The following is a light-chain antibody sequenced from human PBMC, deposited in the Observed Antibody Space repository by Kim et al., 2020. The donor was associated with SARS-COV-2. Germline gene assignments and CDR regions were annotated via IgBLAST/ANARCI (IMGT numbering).Light chain of an antibody. J-gene: IGLJ1*01. CDR1: SSDVGAYKY. Sequence: QSALTQPASVSGSPGESITISCSGTSSDVGAYKYVCWYQQHPDKAPKLIIFDVSHRPSGISNRFSGSKSGNTASLTISGLQAEDEGDYYCSSYTSSRTLVFGTGTKVTVL. CDR2: DVS. CDR3: SSYTSSRTLV. V-gene: IGLV2-14*03.